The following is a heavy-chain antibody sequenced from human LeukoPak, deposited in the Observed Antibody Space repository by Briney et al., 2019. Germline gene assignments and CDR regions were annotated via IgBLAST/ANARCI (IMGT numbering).Heavy chain of an antibody. CDR1: GGSFSGYY. CDR2: IDHSGST. V-gene: IGHV4-34*01. D-gene: IGHD3-3*01. CDR3: ASWYYDFWSGYYPFDY. J-gene: IGHJ4*02. Sequence: SETLSLTCAVYGGSFSGYYWSWIRQPPGKGLEWIGEIDHSGSTNYNPSLKSRVTISVDTSKNQFSLKLSSVTAADTAVYYCASWYYDFWSGYYPFDYWGQGTLVTVSS.